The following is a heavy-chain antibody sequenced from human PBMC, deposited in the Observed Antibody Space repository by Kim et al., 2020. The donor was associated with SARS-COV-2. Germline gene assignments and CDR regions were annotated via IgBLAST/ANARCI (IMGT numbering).Heavy chain of an antibody. Sequence: YNNPSLKSRVTISVDTSKNQFSLKLRSVTAADTAVYYCARTDIAVAGFDYWGQGTLVTVSS. D-gene: IGHD6-19*01. J-gene: IGHJ4*02. V-gene: IGHV4-39*01. CDR3: ARTDIAVAGFDY.